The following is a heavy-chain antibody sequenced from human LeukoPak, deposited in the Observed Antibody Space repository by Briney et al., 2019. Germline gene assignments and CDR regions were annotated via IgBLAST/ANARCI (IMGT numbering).Heavy chain of an antibody. CDR3: ARVFRLSLTVFIIRGAFDI. Sequence: PGGSLRLSCAASGFTFSSYGMHWVRQAPGKGLEWVSSVSTGSNYIYYADSVKGRFTISRDNDKNSLYLQMNSLRVEDTAVYYCARVFRLSLTVFIIRGAFDIWGQGTMVTVSS. D-gene: IGHD3-3*01. V-gene: IGHV3-21*01. CDR1: GFTFSSYG. CDR2: VSTGSNYI. J-gene: IGHJ3*02.